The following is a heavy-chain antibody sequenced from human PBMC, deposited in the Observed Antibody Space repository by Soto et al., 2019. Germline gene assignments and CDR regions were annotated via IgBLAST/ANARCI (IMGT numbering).Heavy chain of an antibody. CDR3: ARSPGSTTANYFDY. CDR1: GGSISSGDYY. D-gene: IGHD4-17*01. Sequence: PSETLSLTCTVSGGSISSGDYYWSWIRQPPGKGLEWIGFIYYSGSTSYNSSLRSRVSISADTSKNQFSLNLVSVTAADTAVYYCARSPGSTTANYFDYWGQGALVTVFS. V-gene: IGHV4-61*08. J-gene: IGHJ4*02. CDR2: IYYSGST.